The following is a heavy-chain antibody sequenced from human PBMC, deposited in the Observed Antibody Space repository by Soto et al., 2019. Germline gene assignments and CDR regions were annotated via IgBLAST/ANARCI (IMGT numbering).Heavy chain of an antibody. V-gene: IGHV4-59*01. D-gene: IGHD3-10*01. CDR1: GGSISSYY. Sequence: QVQLQESGPGLVKPSETLSLTCTVSGGSISSYYWSWIRQPPGKGLEWIGYIHYSGSTNYNPSLKSRVTMTVDTSKNRFSLKLSFVTAADTAVYYCARGSYGSGSYYKDYYFDYWGQGTLVTVSS. J-gene: IGHJ4*02. CDR2: IHYSGST. CDR3: ARGSYGSGSYYKDYYFDY.